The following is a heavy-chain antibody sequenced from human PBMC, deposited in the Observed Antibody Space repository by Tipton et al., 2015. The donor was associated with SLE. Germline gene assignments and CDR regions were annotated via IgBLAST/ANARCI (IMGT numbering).Heavy chain of an antibody. Sequence: GSLRLSCAASGFTLSPYGLHWVRQAPGKGLEWVAFIRYDGSNKYYADTVKGRFTIFRDNSKNTLSLQMNSLRAEDTATYYCAKGDCSGGSCYSDLVFDYWGQGTLVTVSS. CDR1: GFTLSPYG. D-gene: IGHD2-15*01. J-gene: IGHJ4*02. CDR2: IRYDGSNK. V-gene: IGHV3-30*02. CDR3: AKGDCSGGSCYSDLVFDY.